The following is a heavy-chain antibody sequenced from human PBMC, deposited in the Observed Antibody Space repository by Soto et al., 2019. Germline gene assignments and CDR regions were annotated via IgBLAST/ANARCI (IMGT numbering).Heavy chain of an antibody. CDR2: IYPGDSDT. J-gene: IGHJ4*02. CDR3: ARHPLPHYDFWSGYYFDY. CDR1: GYSFTSYW. D-gene: IGHD3-3*01. Sequence: GESLKISCKGSGYSFTSYWIGWVRQMPGKGLEWMGIIYPGDSDTRYSPSFQGQVTISADKSISTAYLQWSSLKASDTAMYYCARHPLPHYDFWSGYYFDYWGQGTLVTVSS. V-gene: IGHV5-51*01.